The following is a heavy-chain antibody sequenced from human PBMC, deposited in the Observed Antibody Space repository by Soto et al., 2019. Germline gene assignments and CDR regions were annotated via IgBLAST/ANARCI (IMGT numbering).Heavy chain of an antibody. V-gene: IGHV3-73*01. Sequence: PGGSLRLSCAASGFTFSSSTLHWVRQASGKGLEWVGRIGSKANNYAAAYAVSLKGRFTISRDDSRNTAYLNMSSLKTEDTAVYYCARGVYPFWSVQPKGLDYWGQGTVVTVSS. CDR1: GFTFSSST. CDR3: ARGVYPFWSVQPKGLDY. CDR2: IGSKANNYAA. D-gene: IGHD3-3*01. J-gene: IGHJ4*02.